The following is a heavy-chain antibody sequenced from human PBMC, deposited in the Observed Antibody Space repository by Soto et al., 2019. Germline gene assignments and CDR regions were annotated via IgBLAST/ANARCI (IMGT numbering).Heavy chain of an antibody. Sequence: SETLSLTCSVSGASIYNGGYFWSWIRQSPGKGLEWIGHIHNSGSPYNNPSLKSRVTISADTSKNQFSLKLTSVTAADTAVYYCARETYGDYVGYFDPWGQGTLVTVSS. J-gene: IGHJ5*02. CDR3: ARETYGDYVGYFDP. CDR1: GASIYNGGYF. D-gene: IGHD4-17*01. CDR2: IHNSGSP. V-gene: IGHV4-30-4*01.